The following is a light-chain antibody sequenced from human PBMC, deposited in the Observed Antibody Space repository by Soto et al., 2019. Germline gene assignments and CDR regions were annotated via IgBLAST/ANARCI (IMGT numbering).Light chain of an antibody. V-gene: IGKV3-20*01. J-gene: IGKJ1*01. CDR1: QSVTNNY. CDR2: GAS. CDR3: QQYGTSRT. Sequence: LRQAAGTLTLWRGARATISCRASQSVTNNYLAWYQQRPGLAPRLLIYGASTRTAGIPDRFTGRGSGTDVTLTSSRLEREDFAVYYWQQYGTSRTFGQGTKVDIK.